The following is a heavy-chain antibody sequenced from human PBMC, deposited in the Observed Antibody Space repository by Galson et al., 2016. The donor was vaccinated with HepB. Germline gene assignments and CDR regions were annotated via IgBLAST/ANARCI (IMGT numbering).Heavy chain of an antibody. V-gene: IGHV3-33*01. CDR3: AREAIAVAGSGSFDI. Sequence: SLRLSCAASGFTLSSYGMHWVRQAPGKGLEWVTFMWFDGNNEYYADSVQGRFTISRDNSKNTVYLQMNSMRAEDTAVYYCAREAIAVAGSGSFDIWGQGTMVTVSS. CDR1: GFTLSSYG. D-gene: IGHD6-19*01. CDR2: MWFDGNNE. J-gene: IGHJ3*02.